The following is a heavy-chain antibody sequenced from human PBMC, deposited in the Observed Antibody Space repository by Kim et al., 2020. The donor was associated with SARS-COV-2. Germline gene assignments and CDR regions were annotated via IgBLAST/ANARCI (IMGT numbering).Heavy chain of an antibody. CDR2: MNPNSGNT. D-gene: IGHD3-9*01. V-gene: IGHV1-8*01. CDR3: ARGLTGRYFDWSLDYYYYGMDV. J-gene: IGHJ6*02. Sequence: ASVKVSCKASGYTFTSYDINWVRQATGQGLEWMGWMNPNSGNTGYAQKFQGRVTMTRNTSISTAYMELSSLRSEDTAVYYCARGLTGRYFDWSLDYYYYGMDVWGQGTTVTVSS. CDR1: GYTFTSYD.